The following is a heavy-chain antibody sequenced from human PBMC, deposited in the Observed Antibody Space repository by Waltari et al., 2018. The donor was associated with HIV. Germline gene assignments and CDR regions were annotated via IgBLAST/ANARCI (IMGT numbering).Heavy chain of an antibody. CDR1: GNPFINFY. D-gene: IGHD3-22*01. CDR2: MNPNSGNT. CDR3: ARNSSAKGNRYFYYGLDV. V-gene: IGHV1-8*02. J-gene: IGHJ6*02. Sequence: QVYLVESGPEVKRPGDSVQISCKADGNPFINFYVTWVRQAAGQGPEWLGWMNPNSGNTASPYIFEERVTMTTDVSTATAYMEMSGLTPEDTAIYYCARNSSAKGNRYFYYGLDVWGQGTPVTV.